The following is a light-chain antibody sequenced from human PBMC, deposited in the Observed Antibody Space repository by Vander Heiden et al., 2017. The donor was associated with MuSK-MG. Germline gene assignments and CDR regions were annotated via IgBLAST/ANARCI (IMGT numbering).Light chain of an antibody. Sequence: EIVLTQSPATLSLSPGERATLSCGASQSVSSSYLAWYQQKPGRAPRLLIYDASSRATGIPDRFSGSGSGTDFTLTISRLEPEDVAVYYCQQDCGSPITFGQGTQMEIK. V-gene: IGKV3D-20*01. J-gene: IGKJ5*01. CDR3: QQDCGSPIT. CDR2: DAS. CDR1: QSVSSSY.